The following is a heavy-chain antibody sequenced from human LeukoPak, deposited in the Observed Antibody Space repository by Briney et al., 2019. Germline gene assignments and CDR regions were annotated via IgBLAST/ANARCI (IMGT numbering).Heavy chain of an antibody. Sequence: PGGSLRLSCAASGFTFSSYSMNWVRQAPGKGLEWVSSISSSSSYIYYADSVKGRFTISRDNAKNSLYLQMNSLRAEDTAGYYCARDRISGYIRAGEYYFDYWGQGTLVTVSS. CDR2: ISSSSSYI. CDR1: GFTFSSYS. CDR3: ARDRISGYIRAGEYYFDY. J-gene: IGHJ4*02. V-gene: IGHV3-21*01. D-gene: IGHD5-12*01.